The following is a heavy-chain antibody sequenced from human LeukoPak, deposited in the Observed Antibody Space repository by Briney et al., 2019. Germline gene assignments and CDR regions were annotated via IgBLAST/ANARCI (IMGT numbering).Heavy chain of an antibody. D-gene: IGHD3-3*02. CDR2: IYYSGST. CDR3: ASSPQHYPFYYYYYYMDV. V-gene: IGHV4-39*07. CDR1: GGSISSSSYY. Sequence: SETLSLTCTVSGGSISSSSYYWGWIRQPPGKGLEWIGSIYYSGSTYYNPSLKSRVTISVDTSKNQFSLKLSSVTTADTAVYYCASSPQHYPFYYYYYYMDVWGKGTTVTVSS. J-gene: IGHJ6*03.